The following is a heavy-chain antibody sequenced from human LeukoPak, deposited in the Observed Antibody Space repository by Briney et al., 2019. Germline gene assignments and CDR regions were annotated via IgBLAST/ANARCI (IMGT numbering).Heavy chain of an antibody. CDR1: GGSMSIYY. J-gene: IGHJ2*01. CDR3: ARGGSHGVNSADWYFDL. D-gene: IGHD4-23*01. V-gene: IGHV4-59*01. Sequence: SETLSLTCTVSGGSMSIYYWRWIRQPPGKGLEWVAYINYSGSTNYNPSLKSRLTTSVDTSKSQFSLKLSSVTAADTAVYYCARGGSHGVNSADWYFDLWGRGTPVTVSS. CDR2: INYSGST.